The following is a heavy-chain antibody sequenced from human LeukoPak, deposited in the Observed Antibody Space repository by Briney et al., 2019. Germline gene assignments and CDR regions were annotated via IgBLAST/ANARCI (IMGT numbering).Heavy chain of an antibody. CDR2: IYYRGST. J-gene: IGHJ4*02. D-gene: IGHD3-10*01. Sequence: PGGSLRLSCAASGFTFSDYYMSWIRQPPGKGLEWIGYIYYRGSTKYNPSLKSRVTISVDTSNNQFSLKLSSVTAADTAVYYCAAAAYGSGSYTVDYWGQGTLVTVSS. CDR1: GFTFSDYY. V-gene: IGHV4-59*01. CDR3: AAAAYGSGSYTVDY.